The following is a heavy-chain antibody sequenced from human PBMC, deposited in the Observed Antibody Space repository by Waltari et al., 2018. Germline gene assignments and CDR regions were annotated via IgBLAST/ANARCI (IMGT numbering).Heavy chain of an antibody. CDR1: GFTFRRYE. V-gene: IGHV3-48*03. CDR3: ARADMIVVVMDY. Sequence: EVQLVESGGGLVQPGGSLRLSCAASGFTFRRYEMNWVRQAPGKGLEWVSYISSSGSTIYYADSVKGRFTISRDNAKNSLYLQMNSLRAEDTAVYYCARADMIVVVMDYWGQGTLVTVSS. J-gene: IGHJ4*02. D-gene: IGHD3-22*01. CDR2: ISSSGSTI.